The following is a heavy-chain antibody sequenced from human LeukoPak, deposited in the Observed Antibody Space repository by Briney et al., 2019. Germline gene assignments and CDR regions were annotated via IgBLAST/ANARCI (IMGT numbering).Heavy chain of an antibody. V-gene: IGHV1-2*02. J-gene: IGHJ4*02. CDR2: INPNSGGT. Sequence: ASVTVSCKASGYTFTGYYMHWVRHAPGQGLELMGWINPNSGGTNYAQKFQGRVSMTRDTSISTAYMELSRLRSDDTAVYYCASSGATASLLFDYWGQGTLVTVSS. CDR3: ASSGATASLLFDY. D-gene: IGHD3-10*01. CDR1: GYTFTGYY.